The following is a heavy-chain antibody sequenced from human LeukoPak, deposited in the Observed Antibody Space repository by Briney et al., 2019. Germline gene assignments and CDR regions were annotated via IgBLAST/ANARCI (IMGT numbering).Heavy chain of an antibody. D-gene: IGHD3-10*01. V-gene: IGHV1-69*13. CDR1: GGTFSSYA. CDR3: ARTILLWFGYFDY. CDR2: IIPIFGTA. Sequence: ASVKVSCKASGGTFSSYAISWVRQAPGQGLEWMGGIIPIFGTANYAQKFQGRVTITADESTSTAYMELSSLRSEDTAVYYCARTILLWFGYFDYWGQGTLVTVSS. J-gene: IGHJ4*02.